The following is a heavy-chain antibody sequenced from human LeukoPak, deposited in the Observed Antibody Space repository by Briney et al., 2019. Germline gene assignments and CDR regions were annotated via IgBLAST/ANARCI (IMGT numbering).Heavy chain of an antibody. CDR2: IYYSGST. J-gene: IGHJ4*02. V-gene: IGHV4-59*01. D-gene: IGHD1-26*01. CDR3: ARAPSVGATSYFDY. Sequence: TSETLSLTCTVSGGSISSYYWSWIRQPPGKGLEWIGYIYYSGSTNYNPSLKSRVTISVDTSKNQFSLKLSSVTAADTAVYYCARAPSVGATSYFDYWGQGTLVTVSS. CDR1: GGSISSYY.